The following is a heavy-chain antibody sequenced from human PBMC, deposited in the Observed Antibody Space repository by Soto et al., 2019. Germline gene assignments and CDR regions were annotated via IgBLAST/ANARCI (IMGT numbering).Heavy chain of an antibody. V-gene: IGHV4-39*01. Sequence: PSETLSLTCTVSGGSISSSRYYWGWIRQPPGKGLEWIGSIYYSGSTYYNPSLKSRVTISVDTSKNQFSLKLSSVTAADTAVYYCARHSTIFGVVTTYNWFDPWGQGTLVTVSS. CDR3: ARHSTIFGVVTTYNWFDP. CDR2: IYYSGST. CDR1: GGSISSSRYY. J-gene: IGHJ5*02. D-gene: IGHD3-3*01.